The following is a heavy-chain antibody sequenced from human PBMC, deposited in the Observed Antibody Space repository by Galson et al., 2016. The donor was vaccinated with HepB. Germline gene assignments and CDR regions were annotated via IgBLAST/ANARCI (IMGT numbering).Heavy chain of an antibody. CDR2: IPYDGSNK. CDR3: GKDILPGGMDV. J-gene: IGHJ6*02. Sequence: SLRLSCAASGFSFSHYAMHWVRQAPGKGLEWVAVIPYDGSNKYYADSVKGRFIVSRDKARNSVYLQMNSLRTEDSALYYCGKDILPGGMDVWGHGTRVTVAS. V-gene: IGHV3-30*18. CDR1: GFSFSHYA.